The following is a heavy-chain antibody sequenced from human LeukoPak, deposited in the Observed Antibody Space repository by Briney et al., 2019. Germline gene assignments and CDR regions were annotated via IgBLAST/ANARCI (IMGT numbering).Heavy chain of an antibody. J-gene: IGHJ4*02. CDR3: QSRFLEWLLDY. CDR2: IYYSGST. D-gene: IGHD3-3*01. Sequence: SQTLSLTCTVSGGSISSGGYYWSWIRQHPGKGLEWIGYIYYSGSTYYNPSLKSRVTISVDTSKNQFSLKLNSVTAADTAMYYCQSRFLEWLLDYWGQGTLVTVSS. CDR1: GGSISSGGYY. V-gene: IGHV4-31*08.